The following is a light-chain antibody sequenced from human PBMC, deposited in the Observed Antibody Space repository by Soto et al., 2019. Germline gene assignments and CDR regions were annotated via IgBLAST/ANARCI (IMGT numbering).Light chain of an antibody. V-gene: IGKV3-15*01. CDR1: QSVSSN. CDR3: QQYNNWPLT. J-gene: IGKJ1*01. CDR2: GAS. Sequence: EIVMTQPPATLSVSPGERATLSCRASQSVSSNLAWYQQKPGQAPRLLIYGASTRATGIPARFSGSGSGTEFTLTISSLQSEDFAVYSCQQYNNWPLTFGQGTKVDI.